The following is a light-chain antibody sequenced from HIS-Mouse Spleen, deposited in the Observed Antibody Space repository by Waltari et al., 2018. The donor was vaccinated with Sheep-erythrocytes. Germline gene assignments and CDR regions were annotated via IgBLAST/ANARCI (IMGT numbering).Light chain of an antibody. V-gene: IGKV1-39*01. CDR3: QQSYSTPYT. Sequence: DIQMTQSPSSLSASVGDSVPITCRASKSISSYLNWYQQKPGKAPKLLIYAASSLQSGVPSRFSGSGSGTDFTLTISSLQPEDFATYYCQQSYSTPYTFGQGTKLEIK. CDR1: KSISSY. J-gene: IGKJ2*01. CDR2: AAS.